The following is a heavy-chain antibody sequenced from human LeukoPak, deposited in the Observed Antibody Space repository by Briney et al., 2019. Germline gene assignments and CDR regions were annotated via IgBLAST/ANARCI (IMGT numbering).Heavy chain of an antibody. D-gene: IGHD2-15*01. V-gene: IGHV1-8*02. CDR3: ARERVPSSATDFDY. CDR1: GYTFTSYA. Sequence: GASVKVSCKASGYTFTSYAISWVRQAPGQGLEWMGWMNPNSGNTAYAQKFQGRVTMTRDTSISTAYMELSSLRSEDTAVYFCARERVPSSATDFDYWGQGTLVTVSS. CDR2: MNPNSGNT. J-gene: IGHJ4*02.